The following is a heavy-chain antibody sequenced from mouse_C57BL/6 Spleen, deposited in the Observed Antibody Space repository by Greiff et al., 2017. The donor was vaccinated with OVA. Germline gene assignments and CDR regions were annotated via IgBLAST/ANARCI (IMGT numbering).Heavy chain of an antibody. J-gene: IGHJ3*01. CDR2: IDPNSGGT. V-gene: IGHV1-72*01. CDR3: ARLRGFITTVPFAY. D-gene: IGHD1-1*01. CDR1: GYTFTSYW. Sequence: QVQLKQSGAELVKPGASVKLSCKASGYTFTSYWMHWVKQRPGRGLEWIGRIDPNSGGTKYNEKFKSKATLTVDKPSSTAYMQLSSLTSEDSAVYYCARLRGFITTVPFAYWGQGTLVTVSA.